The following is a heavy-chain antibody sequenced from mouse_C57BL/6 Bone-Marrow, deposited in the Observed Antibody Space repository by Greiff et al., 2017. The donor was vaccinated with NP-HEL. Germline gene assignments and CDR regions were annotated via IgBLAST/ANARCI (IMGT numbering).Heavy chain of an antibody. D-gene: IGHD1-1*01. CDR1: GYTFTSYW. CDR3: AGYYDSSYWFDY. CDR2: IYPGGGYT. J-gene: IGHJ3*01. V-gene: IGHV1-63*01. Sequence: VQLQESGAELVRPGTSVKMSCKASGYTFTSYWMGWVKQRPGHGLEWIGDIYPGGGYTNYNEKFKGKATLTADKSSSTAYMQISSLTSEDSAIYYYAGYYDSSYWFDYWGQGTLVTVSA.